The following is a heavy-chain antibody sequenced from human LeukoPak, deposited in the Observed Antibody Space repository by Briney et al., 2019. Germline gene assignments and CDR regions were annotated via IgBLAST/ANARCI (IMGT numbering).Heavy chain of an antibody. V-gene: IGHV3-30*02. CDR1: GITFSNSG. D-gene: IGHD2-21*01. Sequence: GGSLRLSCAASGITFSNSGMHWVRQAPGKGLEWVAYIGHDGRNKFYTESVRGRFTISGDNSMKMAYLQMNSLRTEDTAIYFCAKDGDWTFDIRGQGTMVTVSS. CDR3: AKDGDWTFDI. CDR2: IGHDGRNK. J-gene: IGHJ3*02.